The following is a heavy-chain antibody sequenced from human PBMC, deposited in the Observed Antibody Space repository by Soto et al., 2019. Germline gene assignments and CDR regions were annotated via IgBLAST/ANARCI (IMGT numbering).Heavy chain of an antibody. CDR1: GGSISSYY. J-gene: IGHJ6*02. D-gene: IGHD3-10*01. CDR3: ARGDPLLWFGEKVYYGMDV. CDR2: IYYSGST. Sequence: QVQLQESGPGLVKPSETLSLTCTVSGGSISSYYWSWIRQPPGKGLEWIGYIYYSGSTNYNPSLKSRVTIPVDTSKNQFSLKVSSVTAADTAVYYCARGDPLLWFGEKVYYGMDVWGQGTTVTVSS. V-gene: IGHV4-59*01.